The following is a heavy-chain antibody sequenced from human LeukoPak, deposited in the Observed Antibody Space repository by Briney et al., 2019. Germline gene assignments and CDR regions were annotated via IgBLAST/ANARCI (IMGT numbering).Heavy chain of an antibody. CDR2: IYPGDSDT. CDR1: GYSFTSYW. V-gene: IGHV5-51*01. Sequence: GESLKISCKGSGYSFTSYWIGWVRQMPGKGLEWMGIIYPGDSDTRYSPSFQGQVTISADKSISTAYLQWSSLKASDTAMYYCARTYYDFWSGSAPSDYWGQGTLVTVSS. D-gene: IGHD3-3*01. J-gene: IGHJ4*02. CDR3: ARTYYDFWSGSAPSDY.